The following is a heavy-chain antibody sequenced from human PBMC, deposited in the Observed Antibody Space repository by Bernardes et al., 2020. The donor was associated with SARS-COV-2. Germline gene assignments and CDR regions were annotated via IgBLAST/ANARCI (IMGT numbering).Heavy chain of an antibody. Sequence: SETLSLTCTVSGGSVNSNIYYWGWIRQPPGQGLEWLGSLHHTGSTYYNPSLRSRLTMSVDTSKNQFSLEVNSMTAADTAVYYCAKVVLSVPWYFDLWGRGTLVTVSS. D-gene: IGHD2-2*01. J-gene: IGHJ2*01. V-gene: IGHV4-39*01. CDR1: GGSVNSNIYY. CDR3: AKVVLSVPWYFDL. CDR2: LHHTGST.